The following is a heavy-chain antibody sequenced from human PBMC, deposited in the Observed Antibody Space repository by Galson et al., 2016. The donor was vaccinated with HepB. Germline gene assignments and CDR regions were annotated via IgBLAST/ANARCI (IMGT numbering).Heavy chain of an antibody. D-gene: IGHD6-19*01. Sequence: TLSLTCTVSGVSISTGGYSWSWIRQAPGKGLEWLGNIYYNGRTYYNPSLKSRLVISVDTSENHFSLNLNSVTAADTAVYYCAGESDLGIAVRAFEYWGQGTLVKVSP. V-gene: IGHV4-31*03. CDR3: AGESDLGIAVRAFEY. J-gene: IGHJ4*02. CDR2: IYYNGRT. CDR1: GVSISTGGYS.